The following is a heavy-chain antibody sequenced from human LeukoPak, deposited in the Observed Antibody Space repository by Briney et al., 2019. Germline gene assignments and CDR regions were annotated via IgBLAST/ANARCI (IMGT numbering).Heavy chain of an antibody. V-gene: IGHV3-30*18. CDR3: AKVNNYDDY. Sequence: GGSLRLSCAASGFTFSTFGIHWVRQAPGKGLERVAAISPDGNSEYYADSVKGRFTISRDNSKNMIYLQMNSLRGEDSAVYYCAKVNNYDDYWGQGTLVTVSS. CDR2: ISPDGNSE. J-gene: IGHJ4*02. D-gene: IGHD1/OR15-1a*01. CDR1: GFTFSTFG.